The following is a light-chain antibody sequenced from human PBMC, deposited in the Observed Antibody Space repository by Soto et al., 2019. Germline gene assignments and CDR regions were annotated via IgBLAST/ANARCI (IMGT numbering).Light chain of an antibody. CDR2: DAS. V-gene: IGKV3-20*01. CDR1: QNLGDGR. J-gene: IGKJ5*01. CDR3: QEHASI. Sequence: VLTQSPGTLSLSPGERATPFCRANQNLGDGRLAWYQQKPGQPPTLLIYDASTRATGIPDRFSGSGSGTDFTLTISRLEPEDFAVYYCQEHASIFGQGTRLEIK.